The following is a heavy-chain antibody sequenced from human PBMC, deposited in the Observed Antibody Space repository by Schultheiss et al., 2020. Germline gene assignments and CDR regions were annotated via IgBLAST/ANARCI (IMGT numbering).Heavy chain of an antibody. Sequence: GSLRLSCAVYGGSFSGYYWSWIRQPPGKGLEWIGEIYHSGSTNYNPSLKSRVTISVDKSKNQFSLKLSSVTAADTAVYYCASKRIAAAGRGAFDIWGQGTMVTGSS. D-gene: IGHD6-13*01. CDR2: IYHSGST. CDR1: GGSFSGYY. J-gene: IGHJ3*02. V-gene: IGHV4-34*01. CDR3: ASKRIAAAGRGAFDI.